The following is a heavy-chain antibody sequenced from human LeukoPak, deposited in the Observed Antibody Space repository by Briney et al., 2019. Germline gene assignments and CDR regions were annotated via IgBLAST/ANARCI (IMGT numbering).Heavy chain of an antibody. D-gene: IGHD1-26*01. CDR2: IIVGSGRT. V-gene: IGHV1-58*02. CDR1: GFTFNNAA. J-gene: IGHJ4*02. Sequence: SVKVSCKASGFTFNNAAIQWVRQARGQRLEWIGWIIVGSGRTHYAQNLQERLTITRDMSTNTAYMELSSLRSEDTAVYYCAAELYSGTYGRCCSFAFWGQGNPVTVSS. CDR3: AAELYSGTYGRCCSFAF.